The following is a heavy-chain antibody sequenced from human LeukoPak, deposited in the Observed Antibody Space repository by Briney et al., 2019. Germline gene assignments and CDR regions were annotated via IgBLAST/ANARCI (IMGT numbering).Heavy chain of an antibody. Sequence: GGSLRLSCAASGFTFSGSAMHWVRQASGKGLEWVGRIRSKANSYATAYAVSVKGRFTISRDDSKNTAYLQVNSLKTEDTAVYYCTRHASFSSSSLWGQGTLVTVSS. CDR3: TRHASFSSSSL. J-gene: IGHJ4*02. CDR1: GFTFSGSA. D-gene: IGHD6-6*01. V-gene: IGHV3-73*01. CDR2: IRSKANSYAT.